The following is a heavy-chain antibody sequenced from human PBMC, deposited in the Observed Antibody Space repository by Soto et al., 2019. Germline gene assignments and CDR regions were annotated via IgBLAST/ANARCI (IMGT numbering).Heavy chain of an antibody. D-gene: IGHD2-2*01. Sequence: GGSLRLSCTVSGFAFNNYGINWVRQAPGPGLEWVSSISKSDYTYYSDSVKGRFTISRDNAKNSVSLQMNTLRVEDTAVYYCAREDSIIIPAVSDFWGQGTLVTVSS. CDR3: AREDSIIIPAVSDF. CDR1: GFAFNNYG. V-gene: IGHV3-21*01. CDR2: ISKSDYT. J-gene: IGHJ4*02.